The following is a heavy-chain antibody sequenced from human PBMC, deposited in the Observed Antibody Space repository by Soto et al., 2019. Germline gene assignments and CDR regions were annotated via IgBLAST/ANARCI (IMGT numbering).Heavy chain of an antibody. Sequence: ASVKVSCKASGYTFTSYDINWVRQATGQGLEWMGWINPNSGGTNYAQKFQGWVTMTRDTSISTAYMELSRLRSDDTAVYYCARGYSGSYYYFDYWGQGTLVTVSS. V-gene: IGHV1-2*04. D-gene: IGHD1-26*01. J-gene: IGHJ4*02. CDR2: INPNSGGT. CDR3: ARGYSGSYYYFDY. CDR1: GYTFTSYD.